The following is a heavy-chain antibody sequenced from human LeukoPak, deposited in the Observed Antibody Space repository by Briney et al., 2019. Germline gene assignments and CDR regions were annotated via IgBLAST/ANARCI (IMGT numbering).Heavy chain of an antibody. V-gene: IGHV3-30-3*01. CDR1: GFTFSSYA. CDR3: AGDPIMGAPHYFD. CDR2: ISHDGATK. J-gene: IGHJ4*01. Sequence: GGSLRLSCAPSGFTFSSYAMHWGRQGPGKGPEWGTVISHDGATKYYADSVKGRFTISRDNSKKTLYLQMSSRRVEDTATYYCAGDPIMGAPHYFD.